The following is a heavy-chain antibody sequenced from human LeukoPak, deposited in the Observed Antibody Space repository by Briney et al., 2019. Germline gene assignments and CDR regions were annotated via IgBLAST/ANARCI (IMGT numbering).Heavy chain of an antibody. CDR3: ARMNYGDYEEAFDI. J-gene: IGHJ3*02. D-gene: IGHD4-17*01. Sequence: SGPTLVNPTQTLTLTCTFSGFSLSTSGVGVGWIRQPPGKALEWLALIYWDDDKRYSPSLKTRLTISKDTSKNQVVLTMTNMDPVDTATYYCARMNYGDYEEAFDIWGQGTMVTVSS. V-gene: IGHV2-5*02. CDR2: IYWDDDK. CDR1: GFSLSTSGVG.